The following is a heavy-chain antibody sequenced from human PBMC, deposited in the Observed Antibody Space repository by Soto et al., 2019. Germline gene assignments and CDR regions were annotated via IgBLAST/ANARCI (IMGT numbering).Heavy chain of an antibody. CDR3: AKDIRSYYYGMDV. J-gene: IGHJ6*02. V-gene: IGHV3-23*01. D-gene: IGHD6-6*01. CDR2: IGGSGTST. Sequence: EVQLLESGGGLEQPGGSLRLSCAASGFTFISYAMNWVRQAPGKGLEWVSGIGGSGTSTNYADSVKGRFIISRDNSKNTLYLQMNSLRAEDTAVYYSAKDIRSYYYGMDVWGQGTTVTVSS. CDR1: GFTFISYA.